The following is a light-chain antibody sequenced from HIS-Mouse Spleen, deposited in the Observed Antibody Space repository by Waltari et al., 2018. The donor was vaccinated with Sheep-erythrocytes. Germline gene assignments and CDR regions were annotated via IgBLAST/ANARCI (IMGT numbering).Light chain of an antibody. CDR2: GAS. V-gene: IGKV3-20*01. J-gene: IGKJ4*01. CDR1: QSVSSTY. CDR3: QQYGSSPPLT. Sequence: EIVLTQSPGTLSLSPGERATSSCRASQSVSSTYLAWYQQKPGQPPRLLIYGASSRATGIPDRFSGSGSGTDFTLTISRLEPEDFAVYYCQQYGSSPPLTFGGGTKVEIK.